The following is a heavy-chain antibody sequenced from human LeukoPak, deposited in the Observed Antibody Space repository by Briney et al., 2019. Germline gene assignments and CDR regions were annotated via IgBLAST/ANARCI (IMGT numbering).Heavy chain of an antibody. Sequence: PGGSLRLSCAASGFTFSSYWMHWVRQAPGKGLVWVSRINSDGSSTTYVDSVKGRFTISRDNAKNTLYLQMNSLRAEDTAVYYCANSYGGNTNFGYWGQGTLVTVSS. CDR2: INSDGSST. D-gene: IGHD4-23*01. J-gene: IGHJ4*02. CDR3: ANSYGGNTNFGY. CDR1: GFTFSSYW. V-gene: IGHV3-74*01.